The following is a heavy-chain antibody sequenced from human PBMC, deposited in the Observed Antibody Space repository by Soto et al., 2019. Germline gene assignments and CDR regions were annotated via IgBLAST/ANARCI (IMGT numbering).Heavy chain of an antibody. V-gene: IGHV3-23*01. Sequence: RRLSCAASGFTFSSYSMSWVRQAPGKGLEWVPAISGSGGSTYYADSVKGRFTISRDNSKNTLYLQKNSLRAENTAVYYCAKAHWIAVAGTLVDYCGQGILVTVT. D-gene: IGHD6-19*01. CDR2: ISGSGGST. CDR3: AKAHWIAVAGTLVDY. CDR1: GFTFSSYS. J-gene: IGHJ4*02.